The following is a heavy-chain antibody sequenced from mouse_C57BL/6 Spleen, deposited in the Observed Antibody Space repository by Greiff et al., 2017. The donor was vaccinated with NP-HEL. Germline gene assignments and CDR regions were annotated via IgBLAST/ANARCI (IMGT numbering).Heavy chain of an antibody. CDR1: GYTFTSYW. J-gene: IGHJ2*01. D-gene: IGHD1-1*01. CDR3: ASLITTVFDY. Sequence: QVQLQQPGAELVKPGASVKLSCKASGYTFTSYWMHWVKQRPGQGLEWIGMIHPNSGSTNYTAKFKSKATLTVDKSARTAYMQLSSLTSEDSAVYYCASLITTVFDYWGQGTTLTVSS. V-gene: IGHV1-64*01. CDR2: IHPNSGST.